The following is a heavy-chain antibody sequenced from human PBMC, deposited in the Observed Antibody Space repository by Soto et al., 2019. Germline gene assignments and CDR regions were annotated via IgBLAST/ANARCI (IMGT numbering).Heavy chain of an antibody. J-gene: IGHJ4*02. V-gene: IGHV3-7*01. CDR3: ARWNSYGYYFDY. Sequence: PGVSKRVSWAAAECNFIDYYMSWIRKAPGKGLEWVANINQDRSEKYYVDSVKGRFTISRDNAKNSLYLQMNSLRAEDTAVYYCARWNSYGYYFDYWGQGTLVTVSS. CDR2: INQDRSEK. CDR1: ECNFIDYY. D-gene: IGHD5-18*01.